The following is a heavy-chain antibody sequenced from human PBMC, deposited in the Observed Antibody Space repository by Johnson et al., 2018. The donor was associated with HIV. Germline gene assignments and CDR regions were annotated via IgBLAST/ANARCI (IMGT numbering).Heavy chain of an antibody. V-gene: IGHV3-66*01. CDR1: GLTFTNAW. J-gene: IGHJ3*02. Sequence: VQLVESGGGLVQPGGSLRLSCAASGLTFTNAWMNWVRQAPGKGLEWVSVFYSGGFTYYADSVKGRFTISRDNSKNTLYLQMNSLRAEDTAVYYCASPGTVVTGLAFDIWGQGTMVTVSS. CDR2: FYSGGFT. D-gene: IGHD4-23*01. CDR3: ASPGTVVTGLAFDI.